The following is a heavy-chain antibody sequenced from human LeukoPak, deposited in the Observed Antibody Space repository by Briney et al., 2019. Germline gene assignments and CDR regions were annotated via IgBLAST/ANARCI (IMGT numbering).Heavy chain of an antibody. Sequence: PGGSLRLSCAASGFTFNGYWMNWVRQAPGKGLVWVSRINTDGSIRNYADSVKGRFTISRDNAKNTLHMQMNSLRAEDTAVYYCARGAMPDYWGQGTLVTVSS. CDR3: ARGAMPDY. CDR1: GFTFNGYW. J-gene: IGHJ4*02. CDR2: INTDGSIR. V-gene: IGHV3-74*01. D-gene: IGHD2-2*01.